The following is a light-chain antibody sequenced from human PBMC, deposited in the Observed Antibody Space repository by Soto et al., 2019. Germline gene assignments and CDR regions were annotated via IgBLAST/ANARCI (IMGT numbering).Light chain of an antibody. V-gene: IGKV3-11*01. Sequence: EIVLTQSPATLSLSPGERATLSCRASQSVSSFLAWYQQKPGQAPRLLIYDASNRATGIPARFSGSGSETDLTLPNSSLERKDLAVYYCQQWNNWVTLGAGTRLEIK. CDR1: QSVSSF. J-gene: IGKJ5*01. CDR3: QQWNNWVT. CDR2: DAS.